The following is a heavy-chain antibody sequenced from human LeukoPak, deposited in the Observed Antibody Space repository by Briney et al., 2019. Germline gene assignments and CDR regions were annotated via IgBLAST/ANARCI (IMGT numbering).Heavy chain of an antibody. J-gene: IGHJ4*02. D-gene: IGHD6-19*01. CDR2: TCWDDDR. Sequence: SGPTLVNPTQTLTLTCTFSGFSLTTTGVSVGWVRQPPGKALEWLALTCWDDDRRYSPSLQSRLTITKDTSKNRVVLSMTNMDLVDTATYYCAHKHSAVGGFDYWGQGILVTVSS. CDR3: AHKHSAVGGFDY. CDR1: GFSLTTTGVS. V-gene: IGHV2-5*02.